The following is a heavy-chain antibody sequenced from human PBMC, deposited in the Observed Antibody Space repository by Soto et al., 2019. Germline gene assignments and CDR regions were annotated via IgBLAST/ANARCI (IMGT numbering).Heavy chain of an antibody. D-gene: IGHD4-17*01. J-gene: IGHJ4*02. CDR2: ISGNGEII. Sequence: PGGSLRLSCAVSGFIFSSYALSWVRQAPGKGLEWISYISGNGEIIQYAASARGRFTISRDNAENSVYLEMDSLRAEDTALYYCARDVDADFRTDFDYWGRGTLVTVSS. CDR1: GFIFSSYA. V-gene: IGHV3-48*04. CDR3: ARDVDADFRTDFDY.